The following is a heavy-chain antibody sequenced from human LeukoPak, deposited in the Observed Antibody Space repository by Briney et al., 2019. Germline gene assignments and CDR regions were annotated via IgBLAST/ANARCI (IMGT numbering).Heavy chain of an antibody. CDR2: IYYSRST. V-gene: IGHV4-39*01. D-gene: IGHD6-13*01. J-gene: IGHJ4*02. Sequence: WIGSIYYSRSTYYHPSLKSRVTISVDTSKNQFSLKLSSVTAADTAVYYCARHSAAAGTWWGQGTLVTVSS. CDR3: ARHSAAAGTW.